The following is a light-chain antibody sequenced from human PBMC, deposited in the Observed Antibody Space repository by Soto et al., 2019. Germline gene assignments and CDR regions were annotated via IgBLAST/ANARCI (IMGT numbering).Light chain of an antibody. CDR1: SSNIGRNT. CDR3: AAWDDNLNGMV. CDR2: SNT. V-gene: IGLV1-44*01. J-gene: IGLJ2*01. Sequence: QSVLTQPPSAPGTPGQRVTISCSGSSSNIGRNTVNWYQHLPGTAPKLVMYSNTRRPSGVPDRFSASKSGTSASLAISGLQSEDEADYYCAAWDDNLNGMVFGGGTKVTVL.